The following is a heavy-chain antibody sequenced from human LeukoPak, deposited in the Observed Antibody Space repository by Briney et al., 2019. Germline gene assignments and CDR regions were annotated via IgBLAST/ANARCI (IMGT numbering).Heavy chain of an antibody. CDR1: GFTFSSYS. CDR2: ISSSSSYI. D-gene: IGHD6-13*01. CDR3: ASRTREAVAGTGGGAFXX. J-gene: IGHJ3*01. V-gene: IGHV3-21*01. Sequence: GGSLRLSCAASGFTFSSYSMNWVRHAPGKGLEWVSSISSSSSYIYDADSVKGRFTISRDNAKNSLYLQMNSLRAEDTAVYYXASRTREAVAGTGGGAFXXWGQGTMVT.